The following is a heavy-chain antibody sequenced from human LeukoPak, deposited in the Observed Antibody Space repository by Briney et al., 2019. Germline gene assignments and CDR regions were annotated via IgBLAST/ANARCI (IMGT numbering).Heavy chain of an antibody. D-gene: IGHD3-22*01. V-gene: IGHV1-69*04. CDR3: AREGITMIVVVI. Sequence: SVKVSCKASGGTFSSYAISWVRQAPGQGLEWMVRIIPILGIANYAQKFQGRVTITADKSTSTAYMELSSLRSEDTAVYYCAREGITMIVVVIWGQGTLVTVSS. J-gene: IGHJ4*02. CDR1: GGTFSSYA. CDR2: IIPILGIA.